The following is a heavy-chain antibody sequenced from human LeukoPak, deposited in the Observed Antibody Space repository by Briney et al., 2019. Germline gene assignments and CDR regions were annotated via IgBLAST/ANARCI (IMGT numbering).Heavy chain of an antibody. V-gene: IGHV1-2*02. J-gene: IGHJ4*02. CDR1: GYTFTGYY. CDR3: ARGAGGFGEFDFDY. CDR2: INPNSGAT. Sequence: ASVKVSCKASGYTFTGYYMHWVRQAPGQGLEWMGWINPNSGATDYAQKFQGRVTMTRDTSISTAYMELSSLTSDDTAVYYCARGAGGFGEFDFDYWGQGTLVTVSS. D-gene: IGHD3-10*01.